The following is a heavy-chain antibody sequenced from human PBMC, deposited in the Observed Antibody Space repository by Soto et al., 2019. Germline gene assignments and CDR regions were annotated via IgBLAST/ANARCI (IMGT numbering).Heavy chain of an antibody. D-gene: IGHD3-22*01. CDR2: ISGTGGST. Sequence: GRSLRLSCAASGFTFSSYAMSWVRQAPGKGLEWVSTISGTGGSTYYPDSVKGRCTISRDNSKNTVYLQMNSLRAEDAAVYYCAKEMTSGYYLFDYLGQGTLVTVS. CDR1: GFTFSSYA. J-gene: IGHJ4*02. CDR3: AKEMTSGYYLFDY. V-gene: IGHV3-23*01.